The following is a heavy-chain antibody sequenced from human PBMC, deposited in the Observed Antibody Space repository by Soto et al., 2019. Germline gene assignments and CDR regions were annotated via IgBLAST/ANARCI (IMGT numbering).Heavy chain of an antibody. V-gene: IGHV2-26*01. Sequence: SGATLAYTTESFTLNCTVSGFSLSNARMGVGWVRQGPGKGVEWPAPMLSKDENSYSTSLRSGTANPKDTSISPEVLTMTNMDPVDTATYYCARVRIAVAGIRPSGYYYGMNVGGQGTTVTVS. CDR2: MLSKDEN. CDR3: ARVRIAVAGIRPSGYYYGMNV. J-gene: IGHJ6*02. CDR1: GFSLSNARMG. D-gene: IGHD6-19*01.